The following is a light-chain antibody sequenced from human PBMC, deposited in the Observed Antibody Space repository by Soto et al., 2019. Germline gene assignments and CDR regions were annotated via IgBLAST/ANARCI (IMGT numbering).Light chain of an antibody. CDR1: SSNIGDNS. J-gene: IGLJ2*01. Sequence: QSVLTQPPSVSAAPGQKVTISCSGSSSNIGDNSVSWYQHLPGTAPKRLIFDNSNLHPGIPDRISASKSGTSATLGITGLQTGDEADYYCGAWDSSLSVVVFGGWTQLTVL. CDR3: GAWDSSLSVVV. V-gene: IGLV1-51*01. CDR2: DNS.